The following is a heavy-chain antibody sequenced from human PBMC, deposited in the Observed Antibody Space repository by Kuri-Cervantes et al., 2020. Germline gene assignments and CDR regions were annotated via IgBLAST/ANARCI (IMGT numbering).Heavy chain of an antibody. J-gene: IGHJ4*02. Sequence: ASVKVSCKASGYSFTGHYMHWVRQAPGHGLEWMGWVDPNSGGTNYAQKFQGWVTMTRDTSISTAYMELSRLRSDDTAVYYCARGRLKRLVIPSYYFDYWGQGTLVTVSS. CDR3: ARGRLKRLVIPSYYFDY. CDR1: GYSFTGHY. CDR2: VDPNSGGT. D-gene: IGHD3-9*01. V-gene: IGHV1-2*04.